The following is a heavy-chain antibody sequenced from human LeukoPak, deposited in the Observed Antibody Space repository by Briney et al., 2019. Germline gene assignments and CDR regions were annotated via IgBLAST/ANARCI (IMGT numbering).Heavy chain of an antibody. CDR1: GFTFSSYA. CDR2: ISGSGGST. J-gene: IGHJ5*02. D-gene: IGHD3-10*01. CDR3: ANMGLLWFGEGIWFDP. V-gene: IGHV3-23*01. Sequence: PGGSLRLSCAASGFTFSSYAMSWVRQAPGKGLEWVSAISGSGGSTYYADSVKGRFTIARDNSKNTLYLLMNSLRAEDTAVYYCANMGLLWFGEGIWFDPWGQGTLVTVSS.